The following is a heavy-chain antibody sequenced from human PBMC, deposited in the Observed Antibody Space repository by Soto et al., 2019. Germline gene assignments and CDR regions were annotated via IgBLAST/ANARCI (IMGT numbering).Heavy chain of an antibody. Sequence: KQSQTLSLTCTVSGGSISSGGYYWSWIRQHPGKGLEWIGYIYYSGSTYYNPSLKSRVTISVDTSKNQFSLKLSSVTAADTAVYYCARGCSGGSCYDDAFDIWGQGTMVTVSS. V-gene: IGHV4-31*03. CDR2: IYYSGST. J-gene: IGHJ3*02. CDR1: GGSISSGGYY. D-gene: IGHD2-15*01. CDR3: ARGCSGGSCYDDAFDI.